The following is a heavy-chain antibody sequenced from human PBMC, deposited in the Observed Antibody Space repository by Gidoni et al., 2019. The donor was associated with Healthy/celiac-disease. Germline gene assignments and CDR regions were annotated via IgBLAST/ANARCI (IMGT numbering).Heavy chain of an antibody. CDR1: GYTFTSYG. J-gene: IGHJ4*02. Sequence: QVQLVQSGAEVKKPGASVKVSCKASGYTFTSYGISWVRQATGQGLEWMGWISAYNGNTNNAPKLQGRVTMTTDTSTSTAYMELRSLRSDDTAVYYCARDRYILTADDISDYWGQGTLVTVSS. CDR3: ARDRYILTADDISDY. V-gene: IGHV1-18*01. CDR2: ISAYNGNT. D-gene: IGHD3-9*01.